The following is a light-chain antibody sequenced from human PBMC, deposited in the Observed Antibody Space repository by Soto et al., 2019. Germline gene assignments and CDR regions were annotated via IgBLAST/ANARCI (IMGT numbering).Light chain of an antibody. CDR2: DAS. V-gene: IGKV3D-20*02. Sequence: EIVLTQSPGTLSLSPGEIATLFFRASQSVSSSFLAWYQQKPGQAPRLLIYDASNRATGIPARFSGSGSETEFTLTITSLQPEDAATYYCPQRNSYPRTFGQGTKVDIK. CDR3: PQRNSYPRT. CDR1: QSVSSSF. J-gene: IGKJ2*01.